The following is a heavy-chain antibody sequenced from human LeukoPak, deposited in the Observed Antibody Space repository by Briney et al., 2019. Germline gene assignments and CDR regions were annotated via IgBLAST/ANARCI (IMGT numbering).Heavy chain of an antibody. Sequence: GGSLRLSRAASGFTFSSYGMHWVRQAPGKGLEWVAFIRYDGSNKYYADSVKGRFTISRDNSKNTLYLQMNSLRAEDTAVYYCAKPMMLYGDYGQYYFDYWGQGTLVTVSS. D-gene: IGHD4-17*01. CDR1: GFTFSSYG. V-gene: IGHV3-30*02. CDR2: IRYDGSNK. CDR3: AKPMMLYGDYGQYYFDY. J-gene: IGHJ4*02.